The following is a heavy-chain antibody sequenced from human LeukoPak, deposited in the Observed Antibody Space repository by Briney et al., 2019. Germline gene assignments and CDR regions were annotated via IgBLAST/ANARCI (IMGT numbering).Heavy chain of an antibody. J-gene: IGHJ4*02. CDR1: GASISSGDYY. Sequence: SETLSLTCTVSGASISSGDYYWGWIRQSPGRGLEWIGTIYYSGSTNYNPSLKSRVTISVDTSENQFSLRLTSVTATDTAVYYCVRRGRRLNPGLYYFDHWGQGTLVTVSS. CDR3: VRRGRRLNPGLYYFDH. D-gene: IGHD6-25*01. CDR2: IYYSGST. V-gene: IGHV4-39*01.